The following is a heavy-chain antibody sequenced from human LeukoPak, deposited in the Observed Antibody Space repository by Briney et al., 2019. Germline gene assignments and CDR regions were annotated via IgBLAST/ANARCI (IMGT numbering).Heavy chain of an antibody. CDR2: IYYSGST. V-gene: IGHV4-59*01. Sequence: SETLSLTCTVSSGSISSYYWSWIRQPPGKGLEWIGYIYYSGSTNYNPSLKSRVTISVDTSKNQFSLKLSSVTAADTAVYYCARGELEQDFDYWGQGTLVTVSS. D-gene: IGHD1/OR15-1a*01. J-gene: IGHJ4*02. CDR3: ARGELEQDFDY. CDR1: SGSISSYY.